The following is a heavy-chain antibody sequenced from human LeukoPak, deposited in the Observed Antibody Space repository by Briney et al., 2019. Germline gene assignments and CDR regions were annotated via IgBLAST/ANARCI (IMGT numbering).Heavy chain of an antibody. D-gene: IGHD2-15*01. Sequence: GGSLRLSCAASGFTFSSYWMSWVRQAPGKGLEGVANVKQDESEKYYADSVKGRFTISRDNAKNSLYLQLNSLRGEDTAVYYCARDLLHGSGDTCYYSDWGQGTLVTVSS. CDR2: VKQDESEK. V-gene: IGHV3-7*01. CDR1: GFTFSSYW. CDR3: ARDLLHGSGDTCYYSD. J-gene: IGHJ4*02.